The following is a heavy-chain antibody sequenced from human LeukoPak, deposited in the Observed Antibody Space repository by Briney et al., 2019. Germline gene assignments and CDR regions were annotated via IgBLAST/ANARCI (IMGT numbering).Heavy chain of an antibody. CDR3: ARQLRPANSRNLYYFDY. Sequence: PSETLSLTCTVSGGSISSSSYYWGWIRQPPGKGLGWMGSIYYSGSTYYNPSLKSRVTISVDTSKNQFSLKLSSVTAADTAVYYCARQLRPANSRNLYYFDYWGQGTLVTVSS. D-gene: IGHD5-24*01. J-gene: IGHJ4*02. CDR1: GGSISSSSYY. CDR2: IYYSGST. V-gene: IGHV4-39*01.